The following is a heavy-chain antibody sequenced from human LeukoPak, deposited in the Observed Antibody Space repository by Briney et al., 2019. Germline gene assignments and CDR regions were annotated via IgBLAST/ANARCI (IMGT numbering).Heavy chain of an antibody. CDR3: ARYCSGGSCYSGGVDP. J-gene: IGHJ5*02. Sequence: SETLSLTCTVSGASISNSYWSWVRQPPGKGLEWIGYTSYSGSTNYNPSLKSRVTISVDTSKNQFSLKLSSVAAADTAVYYCARYCSGGSCYSGGVDPWGQGTLVTVSS. D-gene: IGHD2-15*01. CDR1: GASISNSY. V-gene: IGHV4-59*08. CDR2: TSYSGST.